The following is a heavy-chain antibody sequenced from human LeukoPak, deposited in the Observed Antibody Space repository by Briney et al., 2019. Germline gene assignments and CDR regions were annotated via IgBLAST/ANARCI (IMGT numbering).Heavy chain of an antibody. D-gene: IGHD3-3*01. CDR1: GVFGGSFNAFP. Sequence: SETLSLTCAVYGVFGGSFNAFPWSWIRQPPGKGLEWIGEIDRSGRTHYNPSLKSRVTISLDTSKNEFSLELDSMTAADTAVYYCANPPFTIFGVVIPPLTMDVWGQGTTVTVSS. CDR2: IDRSGRT. V-gene: IGHV4-34*01. J-gene: IGHJ6*02. CDR3: ANPPFTIFGVVIPPLTMDV.